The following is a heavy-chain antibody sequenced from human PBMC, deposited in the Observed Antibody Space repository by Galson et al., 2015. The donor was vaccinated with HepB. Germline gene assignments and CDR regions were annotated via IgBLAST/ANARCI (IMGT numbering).Heavy chain of an antibody. V-gene: IGHV4-34*01. J-gene: IGHJ6*02. CDR3: ARGPSGLDV. Sequence: RQSPGTGLEWIGEVNHSGSANYKSSLKSRVTMSVDTSKNQFSLKLSSVTAADTAVYFCARGPSGLDVWGQGTTVTVSS. CDR2: VNHSGSA.